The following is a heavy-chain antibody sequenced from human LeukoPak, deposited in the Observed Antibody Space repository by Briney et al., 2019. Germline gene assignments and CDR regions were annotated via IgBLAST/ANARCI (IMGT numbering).Heavy chain of an antibody. V-gene: IGHV4-59*01. CDR2: IYYSGST. J-gene: IGHJ3*02. D-gene: IGHD5-18*01. CDR3: ARYPVGYSYGCDAFDI. CDR1: GGSISSYY. Sequence: SETLSLTCTVSGGSISSYYWSWIRQPPGRGLEWIGYIYYSGSTNYNPSLKSRVTISVDTSKNQFSLKLSSVTAADTAVYYCARYPVGYSYGCDAFDIWGQGTMVTVSS.